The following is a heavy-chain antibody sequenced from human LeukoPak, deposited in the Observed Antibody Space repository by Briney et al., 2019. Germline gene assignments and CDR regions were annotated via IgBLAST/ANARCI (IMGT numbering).Heavy chain of an antibody. Sequence: SETLSLTCTVSGGSISSFYWSWIRQPPGKGLEWIGYIYYSGSTNYNPSLKSRVTISVDTSKNQFSLKLSSVTAADTAVYYCARERYYDSSGSLNWFDPWGQGTLVTVSS. CDR2: IYYSGST. J-gene: IGHJ5*02. V-gene: IGHV4-59*01. CDR3: ARERYYDSSGSLNWFDP. D-gene: IGHD3-22*01. CDR1: GGSISSFY.